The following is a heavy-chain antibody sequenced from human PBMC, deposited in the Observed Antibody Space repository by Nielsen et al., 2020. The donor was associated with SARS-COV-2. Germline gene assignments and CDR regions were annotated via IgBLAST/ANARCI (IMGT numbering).Heavy chain of an antibody. CDR2: ISGSGGST. CDR1: GFTFSSYA. Sequence: GESLKISCAASGFTFSSYAMSWVRQAPGKGLEWVSAISGSGGSTYYADSVKGRFTISRDNSKNTLYLQMNSLRAEDTAVYYCTTAPSIAAAGWGDYYYYGMDVWGQGTTVTVSS. D-gene: IGHD6-13*01. CDR3: TTAPSIAAAGWGDYYYYGMDV. J-gene: IGHJ6*02. V-gene: IGHV3-23*01.